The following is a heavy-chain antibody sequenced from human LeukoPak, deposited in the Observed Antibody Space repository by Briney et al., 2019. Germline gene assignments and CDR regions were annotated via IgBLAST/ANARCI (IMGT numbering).Heavy chain of an antibody. V-gene: IGHV4-39*07. CDR3: TRELSGSQDS. D-gene: IGHD3-22*01. Sequence: SETLSLTCTVSGGSISSSSYYWGWIRQPPGKGLEWIGSIYYSGSTYNNPSLKSRVTISIDTSKNQFSLNLNSVTAADTAVYYCTRELSGSQDSWGQGTLVTVSS. CDR2: IYYSGST. J-gene: IGHJ4*02. CDR1: GGSISSSSYY.